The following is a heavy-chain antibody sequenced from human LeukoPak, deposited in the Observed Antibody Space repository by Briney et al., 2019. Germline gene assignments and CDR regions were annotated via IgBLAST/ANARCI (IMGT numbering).Heavy chain of an antibody. V-gene: IGHV4-38-2*02. CDR1: GYSISSGYY. D-gene: IGHD3-22*01. CDR3: ARVRHLGPITMIPFDI. CDR2: IYHSGST. J-gene: IGHJ3*02. Sequence: SETLSLTCTVSGYSISSGYYWGWIRQPPGKGLEWIGSIYHSGSTNYNPSLKSRVTISVDTSKNQFSLKLSSVTAADTAVYYCARVRHLGPITMIPFDIWGQGTMVTVSS.